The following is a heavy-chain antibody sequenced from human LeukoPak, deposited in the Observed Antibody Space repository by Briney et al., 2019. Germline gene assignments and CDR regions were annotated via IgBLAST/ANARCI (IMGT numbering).Heavy chain of an antibody. CDR2: IWYDGSNK. Sequence: GGSLRLSCAASEFTFSSYGMHWVRQAPGKGLEWVAVIWYDGSNKYYADSVKGRFTISRDNSKNTLYLQMNSLRAEDTAVYYCARDEQWLVHGYLDYWGQGTLVTVSS. CDR3: ARDEQWLVHGYLDY. D-gene: IGHD6-19*01. CDR1: EFTFSSYG. J-gene: IGHJ4*02. V-gene: IGHV3-33*01.